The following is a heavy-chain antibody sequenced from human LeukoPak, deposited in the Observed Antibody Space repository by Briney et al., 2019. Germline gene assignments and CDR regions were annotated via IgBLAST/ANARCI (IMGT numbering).Heavy chain of an antibody. CDR1: GYTFTGYY. J-gene: IGHJ6*03. CDR3: ARASYSSSWYYYYYMDV. CDR2: INPNSGGT. Sequence: ASVKVSCKASGYTFTGYYMHWVRQAPGQGLEWMGWINPNSGGTNYAQKFQGRVTMTRDTSISTAYMELSRLRSEDTAVYYCARASYSSSWYYYYYMDVWGKGTTVTISS. D-gene: IGHD6-13*01. V-gene: IGHV1-2*02.